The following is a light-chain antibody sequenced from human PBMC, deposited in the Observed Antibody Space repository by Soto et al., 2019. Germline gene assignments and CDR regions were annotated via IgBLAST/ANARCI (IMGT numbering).Light chain of an antibody. V-gene: IGKV1-5*03. J-gene: IGKJ1*01. CDR3: QQYNVYSPT. Sequence: DIQMTQSPSTLSASVGDRVTITCRASQSISSWLAWYQQKPGKAPNLLIYMASTLESGVPSRFSGSGSGIEFTLTITSLQPDDFATYYCQQYNVYSPTFGQGTKVEI. CDR1: QSISSW. CDR2: MAS.